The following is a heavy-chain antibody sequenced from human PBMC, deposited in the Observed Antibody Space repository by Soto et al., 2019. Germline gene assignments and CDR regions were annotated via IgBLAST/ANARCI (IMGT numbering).Heavy chain of an antibody. Sequence: QVQLVQSGAEVKKPGSSVKVSCKASGGTFSSYTISWVRQAPGQGLEWMGRIIPILGIANYAQKFQGRVTITAVKSTSTAYMELSSLRSEDTAVYYCVKGDSSGYYSFDYWGQGTLVTVSS. CDR2: IIPILGIA. CDR3: VKGDSSGYYSFDY. V-gene: IGHV1-69*02. CDR1: GGTFSSYT. J-gene: IGHJ4*02. D-gene: IGHD3-22*01.